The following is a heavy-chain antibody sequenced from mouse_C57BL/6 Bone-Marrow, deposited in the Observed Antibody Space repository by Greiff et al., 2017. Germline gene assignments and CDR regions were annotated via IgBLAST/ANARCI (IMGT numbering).Heavy chain of an antibody. CDR1: GYTFTSYG. D-gene: IGHD2-3*01. Sequence: QVQLQQSGAELARPGASVKLSCKASGYTFTSYGISWVKQRTGQGLEWIGEIYPRSGNTYYNEKFKGKATLTADKSYSTAYMELRSLTSEDSAVYFCARYDGYYVPYYYAMDYWGQGTSVTVSS. CDR2: IYPRSGNT. J-gene: IGHJ4*01. V-gene: IGHV1-81*01. CDR3: ARYDGYYVPYYYAMDY.